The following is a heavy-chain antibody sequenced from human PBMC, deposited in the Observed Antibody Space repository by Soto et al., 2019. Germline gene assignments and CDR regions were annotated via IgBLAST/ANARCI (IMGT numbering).Heavy chain of an antibody. CDR2: ISNDVRNI. V-gene: IGHV3-30*18. CDR1: GLTFSTYG. CDR3: VKDSLGGTTPVFMPGPD. Sequence: VQLVESGGGVVQPGRSLRLSCGASGLTFSTYGFHWVRQAPGKGLEWVAVISNDVRNIHYAESVKGRFTISRDNSKNTLYLQMNSLRPNDTAVYYCVKDSLGGTTPVFMPGPDWGQGTLVTVSS. J-gene: IGHJ4*02. D-gene: IGHD1-1*01.